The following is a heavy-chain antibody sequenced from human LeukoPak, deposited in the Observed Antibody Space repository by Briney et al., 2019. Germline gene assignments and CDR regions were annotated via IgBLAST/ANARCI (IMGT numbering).Heavy chain of an antibody. J-gene: IGHJ4*02. CDR1: GFTFSTYA. V-gene: IGHV3-23*01. CDR3: AREQSGTRGWYTVDY. Sequence: GGSLRLSCAAPGFTFSTYAITWVRQGPGKGLEWVSAIRPDGDRTYYANSVRGRFAISRDNSKDTVYLQINGLRVEDTAVYYCAREQSGTRGWYTVDYWGQGTLVTVSS. CDR2: IRPDGDRT. D-gene: IGHD6-19*01.